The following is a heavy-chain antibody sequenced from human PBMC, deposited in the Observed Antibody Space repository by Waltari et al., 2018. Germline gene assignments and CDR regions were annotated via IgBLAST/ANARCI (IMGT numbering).Heavy chain of an antibody. V-gene: IGHV4-4*07. J-gene: IGHJ3*02. Sequence: QVQLQESGPGLVKPSETLSLTCTVSGGSISSYYWSWIRQPAGKGLEWIGRIYTSGSTNYNPSLKSRVTMSVDTSKNQFSLKLSSVTAADTAVYYCARDRGAPYSSGWYGSNDAFDIWGQGTMVTVSS. D-gene: IGHD6-19*01. CDR2: IYTSGST. CDR1: GGSISSYY. CDR3: ARDRGAPYSSGWYGSNDAFDI.